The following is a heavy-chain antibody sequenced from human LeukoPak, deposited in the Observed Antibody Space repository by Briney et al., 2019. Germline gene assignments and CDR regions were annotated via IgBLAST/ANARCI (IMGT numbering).Heavy chain of an antibody. V-gene: IGHV4-39*01. CDR1: GDSIGSSSYY. D-gene: IGHD5-24*01. CDR2: IHSGGNT. CDR3: ARPAGWLPRYYFEY. J-gene: IGHJ4*02. Sequence: SETLSLTCTVSGDSIGSSSYYWGWLRQPPGKGLEWIGTIHSGGNTYYNPSLKSRVTISVDTSKNQLSVKLYSVTAADTAVYFCARPAGWLPRYYFEYWGQGTLVTVSS.